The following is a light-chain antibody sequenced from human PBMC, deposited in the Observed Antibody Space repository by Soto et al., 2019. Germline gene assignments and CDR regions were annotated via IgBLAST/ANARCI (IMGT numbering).Light chain of an antibody. V-gene: IGLV1-47*01. J-gene: IGLJ3*02. CDR2: RNT. Sequence: QSVLTQPPSASGTPGQRVTISCSGSSSNIGSDYVYWYQQFPGTAPKLLIHRNTQRPSGVPDRFSGSKSGTSASLAISGLRSEDEADYYCAAWDDSLSTWLFGGGTQLTVL. CDR3: AAWDDSLSTWL. CDR1: SSNIGSDY.